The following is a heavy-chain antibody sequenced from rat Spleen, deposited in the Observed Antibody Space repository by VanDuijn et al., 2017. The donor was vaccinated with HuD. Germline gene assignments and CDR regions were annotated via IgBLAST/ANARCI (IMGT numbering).Heavy chain of an antibody. J-gene: IGHJ2*01. CDR2: ITNGGGRL. Sequence: EVQLVESGGGLVQPGRSLKLSCVASGFIFKDYWMTWIRQAPGKGLEWVASITNGGGRLYYSDSVKGRFTISRDNAKSALYLQMDSLRSEDTATYFCVRIQTYFDDWGQGVMVTVSS. V-gene: IGHV5-31*01. CDR3: VRIQTYFDD. CDR1: GFIFKDYW. D-gene: IGHD1-6*01.